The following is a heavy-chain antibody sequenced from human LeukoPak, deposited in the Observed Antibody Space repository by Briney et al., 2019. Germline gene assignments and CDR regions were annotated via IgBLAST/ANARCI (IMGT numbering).Heavy chain of an antibody. CDR2: IIPIFGTA. Sequence: SVKVSCKASGGTFSSYAISWVRQAPGQGLEWMGGIIPIFGTANYAQKFQGRVTITTDESTSTAYMELSSLRSEDTAVYYCAISYCSSTSCYPRAAFDIWGQGTMVTVSS. J-gene: IGHJ3*02. D-gene: IGHD2-2*01. V-gene: IGHV1-69*05. CDR3: AISYCSSTSCYPRAAFDI. CDR1: GGTFSSYA.